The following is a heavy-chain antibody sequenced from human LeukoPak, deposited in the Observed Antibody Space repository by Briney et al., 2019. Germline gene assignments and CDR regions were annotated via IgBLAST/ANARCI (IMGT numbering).Heavy chain of an antibody. CDR1: GFMFSSNW. V-gene: IGHV3-7*03. Sequence: GGSLRLSCAASGFMFSSNWMSWVRLAPGKELEWVANIKEDGTETYYVDSVKGRFTISRDNAKNSLYLQMNSLRVEDTAVYYCAKEGRSLQTYWGQGTLVTVSS. J-gene: IGHJ4*02. D-gene: IGHD5-24*01. CDR2: IKEDGTET. CDR3: AKEGRSLQTY.